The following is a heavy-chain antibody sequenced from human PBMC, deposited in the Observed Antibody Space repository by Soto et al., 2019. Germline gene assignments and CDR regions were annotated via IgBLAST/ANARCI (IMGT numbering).Heavy chain of an antibody. Sequence: ASVKVSCKASGYTFTSYAMHWVRQAPGQRLEWMGWINAGNGNTKYSQKFQGRVTITRDTSASTAYMELSSLRSEDTAVYYCATFITMVRGVIITALDYFDYWGQRTLVTVSS. CDR1: GYTFTSYA. V-gene: IGHV1-3*01. D-gene: IGHD3-10*01. J-gene: IGHJ4*02. CDR3: ATFITMVRGVIITALDYFDY. CDR2: INAGNGNT.